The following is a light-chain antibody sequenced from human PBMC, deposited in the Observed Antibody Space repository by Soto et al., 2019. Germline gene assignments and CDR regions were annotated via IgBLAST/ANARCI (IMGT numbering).Light chain of an antibody. V-gene: IGKV1-5*03. J-gene: IGKJ1*01. CDR2: KAS. CDR3: QQYKDNWT. CDR1: QSISSW. Sequence: DIQMTQSPSTLSASVGDRVTITCRASQSISSWLAWYQQKPGKAPKLLIYKASTLQSGVPSRFSGSGSGTEFPLAISSLQPDDSATYYCQQYKDNWTFGQGTKVEIK.